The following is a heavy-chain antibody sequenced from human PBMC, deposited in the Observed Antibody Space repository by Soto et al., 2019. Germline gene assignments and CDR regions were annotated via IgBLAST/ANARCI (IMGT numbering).Heavy chain of an antibody. CDR1: GFTFSSYW. CDR3: ARRHCSGGSCYSGFDP. D-gene: IGHD2-15*01. CDR2: INSDGSTT. J-gene: IGHJ5*02. V-gene: IGHV3-74*01. Sequence: PGGSLRLSCAASGFTFSSYWMYWLRQAPGKGLVWVSRINSDGSTTRYADSVKGRFTISRDNAENTLYLQMNSLRAEDTAVYYCARRHCSGGSCYSGFDPWGLGTLVTVSS.